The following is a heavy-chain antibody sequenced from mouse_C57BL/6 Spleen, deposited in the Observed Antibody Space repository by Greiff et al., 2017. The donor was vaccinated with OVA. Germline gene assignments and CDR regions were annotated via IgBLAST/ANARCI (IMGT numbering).Heavy chain of an antibody. V-gene: IGHV10-1*01. CDR1: GFSFNTYA. Sequence: EVHLVESGGGLVQPKGSLKLSCAASGFSFNTYAMNWVRQAPGKGLEWVARIRSKSNNYATYYADSVKDRFTISRDDSESMLYLQMNNLKTEDTAMYYCVRHGNYDSSWFAYWGQGTLVTVSA. CDR2: IRSKSNNYAT. J-gene: IGHJ3*01. D-gene: IGHD2-4*01. CDR3: VRHGNYDSSWFAY.